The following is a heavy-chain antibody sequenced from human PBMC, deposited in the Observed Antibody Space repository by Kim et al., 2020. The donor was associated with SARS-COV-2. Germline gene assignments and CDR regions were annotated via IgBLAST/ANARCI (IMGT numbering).Heavy chain of an antibody. CDR1: GFTFSSYS. J-gene: IGHJ3*02. V-gene: IGHV3-21*04. CDR2: ISSSSSYI. CDR3: AREGAKIAAAGPDAFDI. Sequence: GGSLRLSCAASGFTFSSYSMNWVRRAPGKGLEWVSSISSSSSYIYYADSVKGRFTISRDNAKNSLYLQMNSLRAEDTAVYYCAREGAKIAAAGPDAFDIWGQGTMVTVSS. D-gene: IGHD6-13*01.